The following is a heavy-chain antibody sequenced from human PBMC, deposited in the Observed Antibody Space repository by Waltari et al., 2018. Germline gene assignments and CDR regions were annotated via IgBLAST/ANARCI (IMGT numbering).Heavy chain of an antibody. CDR2: IYYSGRT. J-gene: IGHJ4*02. D-gene: IGHD2-2*01. Sequence: QVQLQESGPGLVKPSETLSLTCTVSGGSMSSFYWSWIRQSPGKGLEWIAYIYYSGRTNYNPSLKSRVTISVDTSKNQFSLMLNSVSAADTAVYYCARQPANTASFDYWGQGKLVTVSS. CDR3: ARQPANTASFDY. V-gene: IGHV4-59*01. CDR1: GGSMSSFY.